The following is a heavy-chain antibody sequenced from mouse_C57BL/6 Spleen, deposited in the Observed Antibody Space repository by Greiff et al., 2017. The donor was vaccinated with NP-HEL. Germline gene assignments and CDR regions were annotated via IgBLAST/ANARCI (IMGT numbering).Heavy chain of an antibody. Sequence: EVQGVESGGGLVKPGGSLKLSCAASGFTFSDYGMHWVRQAPEKGLEWVAYISSGSSTIYYADTVKGRFTISRDNAKNTLFLQMTSLRSEDTAMYYCAMRGRGWYFDVWGTGTTVTVSS. J-gene: IGHJ1*03. CDR1: GFTFSDYG. CDR3: AMRGRGWYFDV. V-gene: IGHV5-17*01. CDR2: ISSGSSTI.